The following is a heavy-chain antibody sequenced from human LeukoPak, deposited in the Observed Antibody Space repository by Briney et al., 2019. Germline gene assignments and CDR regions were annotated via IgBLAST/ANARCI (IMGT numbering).Heavy chain of an antibody. CDR2: ISSGGGTR. Sequence: GGSLRLSCAASGFTFSDYYMNWIRHAPGKWREWVSYISSGGGTRSYADSVKGRFTISRDNAKNSLYLQMNSLRAEDTAVYYCARDRGRRGITMRSDAFDIWGQGTMVTVSS. D-gene: IGHD3-22*01. CDR1: GFTFSDYY. CDR3: ARDRGRRGITMRSDAFDI. V-gene: IGHV3-11*01. J-gene: IGHJ3*02.